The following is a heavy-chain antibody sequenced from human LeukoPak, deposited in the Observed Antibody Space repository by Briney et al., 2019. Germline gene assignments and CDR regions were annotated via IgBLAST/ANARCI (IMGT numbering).Heavy chain of an antibody. V-gene: IGHV3-74*01. J-gene: IGHJ4*02. D-gene: IGHD3-22*01. CDR3: ARDYYDSSGYYEHYFDY. CDR1: GFTFSSYW. CDR2: INSDGSST. Sequence: GGSLRLSCAASGFTFSSYWMHWVRQAPGKGLVWVSRINSDGSSTSYADSVKGRFTISRDNAKNTLYLQMNSLRDEDTAVYYCARDYYDSSGYYEHYFDYWGQGTLVTVSS.